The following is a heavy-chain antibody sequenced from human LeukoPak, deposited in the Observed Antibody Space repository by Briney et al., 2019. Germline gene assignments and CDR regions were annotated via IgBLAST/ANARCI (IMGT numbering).Heavy chain of an antibody. Sequence: PSETLSLTCAVSDYSISSGYYWGWIRQPPGKELEWIGNIYHSGSTSYNPSLKSRVTISVDTSKNQFSLKLGSVTAADTAVYYCARYNYGCFDYWGQGTLVTVSS. D-gene: IGHD5-18*01. CDR3: ARYNYGCFDY. CDR1: DYSISSGYY. J-gene: IGHJ4*02. CDR2: IYHSGST. V-gene: IGHV4-38-2*01.